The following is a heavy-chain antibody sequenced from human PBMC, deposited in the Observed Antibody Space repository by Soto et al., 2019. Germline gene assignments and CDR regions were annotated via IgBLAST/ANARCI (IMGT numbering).Heavy chain of an antibody. CDR2: IYYSGST. D-gene: IGHD2-15*01. V-gene: IGHV4-61*08. CDR1: GVSISSGDYY. Sequence: SETLSLTCTVSGVSISSGDYYWSWIRQPPGKGLEWIGYIYYSGSTNYNPSLKSRVTISVDTSKNQFSLKLSSVTAADTAVYYCARHPPGYCSGGSCYSPYYFDYWGQGTLVTVLL. J-gene: IGHJ4*02. CDR3: ARHPPGYCSGGSCYSPYYFDY.